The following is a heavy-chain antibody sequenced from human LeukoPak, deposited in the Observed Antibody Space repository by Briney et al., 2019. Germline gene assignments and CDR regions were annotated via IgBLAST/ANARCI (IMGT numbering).Heavy chain of an antibody. D-gene: IGHD6-19*01. CDR3: ARLADSSGRYENWFDP. V-gene: IGHV5-51*01. CDR1: GYSFTSYW. CDR2: IYPGDSDT. Sequence: GESLKISCKGSGYSFTSYWIGWVRQMPGKGLEWMGIIYPGDSDTRYSPSFQGQVTISADKSISTAYLQWSSLKASDTAMYYCARLADSSGRYENWFDPWGQGTLVTVSS. J-gene: IGHJ5*02.